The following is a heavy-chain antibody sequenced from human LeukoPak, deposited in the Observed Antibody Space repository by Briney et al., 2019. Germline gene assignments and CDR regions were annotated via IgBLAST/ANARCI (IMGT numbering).Heavy chain of an antibody. V-gene: IGHV4-30-4*08. CDR3: ARGHDYFDY. Sequence: PSETLSLTCTVSGGSISSGGYYWSWIRQHPGKGLEWIGYIYYSGNTYYNPSLQSRVTISVDTSKNQFSLNLSSVTAADTAVFYCARGHDYFDYWGQGTLVTVSS. J-gene: IGHJ4*02. CDR1: GGSISSGGYY. CDR2: IYYSGNT.